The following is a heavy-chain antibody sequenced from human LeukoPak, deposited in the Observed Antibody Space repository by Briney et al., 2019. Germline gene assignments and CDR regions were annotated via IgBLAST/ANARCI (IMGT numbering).Heavy chain of an antibody. D-gene: IGHD2-2*02. CDR3: ARDVTRYCSSTSCYSLGY. CDR1: GGSISSYY. Sequence: PSETLSLTCTVSGGSISSYYWSWIRQPAGKGLEWIGRIYTSGSTNYNPSLKSRVTMSVDTSKNQFSLKLSSVTAADTAVYYCARDVTRYCSSTSCYSLGYWGQGTLVTVSS. CDR2: IYTSGST. V-gene: IGHV4-4*07. J-gene: IGHJ4*02.